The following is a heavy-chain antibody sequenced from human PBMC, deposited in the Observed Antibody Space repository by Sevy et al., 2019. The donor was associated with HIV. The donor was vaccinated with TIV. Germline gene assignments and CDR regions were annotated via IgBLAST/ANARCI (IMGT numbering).Heavy chain of an antibody. V-gene: IGHV3-49*03. CDR3: TRGLATADTPEYYFDY. J-gene: IGHJ4*02. CDR2: ITRNSYEAYGGTT. Sequence: GGSLRLSCTTSGFIFDDYAMSWFRQAPGKGLEWVAFITRNSYEAYGGTTDYGASVKGRFIISRDDSKSIAYLQMSSLKTEDTAVYYCTRGLATADTPEYYFDYWGQGTLVTVSS. CDR1: GFIFDDYA. D-gene: IGHD5-12*01.